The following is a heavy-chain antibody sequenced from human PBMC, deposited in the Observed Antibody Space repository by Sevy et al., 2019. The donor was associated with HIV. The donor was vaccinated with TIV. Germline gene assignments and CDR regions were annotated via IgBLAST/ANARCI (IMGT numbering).Heavy chain of an antibody. D-gene: IGHD6-19*01. Sequence: GGSLRLSCAASGFTFSSYSMIWVRQAPGKGLEWVSYISSSSSTIYYADSVKGRFTISRDNAKNSLYLQMNSLRAEDTAVYYCARDLWLANYYYYGMDVWGQGTTVTVSS. V-gene: IGHV3-48*01. CDR1: GFTFSSYS. CDR3: ARDLWLANYYYYGMDV. CDR2: ISSSSSTI. J-gene: IGHJ6*02.